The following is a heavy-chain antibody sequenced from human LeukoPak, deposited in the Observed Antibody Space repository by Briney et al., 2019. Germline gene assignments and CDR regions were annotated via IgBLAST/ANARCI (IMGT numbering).Heavy chain of an antibody. V-gene: IGHV4-39*07. CDR3: ARAGMDGYSYGKTYWYFDL. Sequence: SETLSLTCTVSGGSISSSSYYWGWIRQPPGKGLEWIGYIYHSGSTYYNPSLKSRVTISVDRSKNQFSLKLSSVTAADTAVYYCARAGMDGYSYGKTYWYFDLWGRGTLVTVSS. CDR1: GGSISSSSYY. CDR2: IYHSGST. J-gene: IGHJ2*01. D-gene: IGHD5-18*01.